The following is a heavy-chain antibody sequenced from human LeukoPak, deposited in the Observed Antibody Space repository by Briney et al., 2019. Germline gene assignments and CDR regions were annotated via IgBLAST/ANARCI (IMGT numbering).Heavy chain of an antibody. CDR2: INPNTGGT. D-gene: IGHD3/OR15-3a*01. J-gene: IGHJ4*02. Sequence: ASVKVSCKASGYTFTGYYIHWVRQAPGQGLEWMRWINPNTGGTTNAQKFQGRVTMTRDTSISTAYMELSSLTSDDTAVYYCARSTSDWLLQILDYWGQGTLVTVSS. V-gene: IGHV1-2*02. CDR1: GYTFTGYY. CDR3: ARSTSDWLLQILDY.